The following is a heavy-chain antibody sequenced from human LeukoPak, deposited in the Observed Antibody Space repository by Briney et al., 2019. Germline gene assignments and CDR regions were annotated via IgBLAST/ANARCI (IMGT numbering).Heavy chain of an antibody. CDR2: IYTSGST. V-gene: IGHV4-4*09. D-gene: IGHD6-19*01. CDR3: ARRLGSGWNYIDY. CDR1: GGSISSYY. J-gene: IGHJ4*02. Sequence: SETLSLTCTVSGGSISSYYWSWIRQPPGKGLEWIGYIYTSGSTNYNPSLKSRVTISVDTSKNQFSLKLSSVTAADTAVYYCARRLGSGWNYIDYWGQGTLVTVSS.